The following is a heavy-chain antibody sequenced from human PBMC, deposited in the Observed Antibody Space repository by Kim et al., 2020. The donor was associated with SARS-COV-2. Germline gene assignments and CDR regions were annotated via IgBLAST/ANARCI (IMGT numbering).Heavy chain of an antibody. V-gene: IGHV3-7*01. J-gene: IGHJ6*02. CDR3: ARGRLGMDV. D-gene: IGHD2-21*02. Sequence: GGSLRLSCAASGFTFSTFWMSWVRQAPGKGLEWVANIKRDDTEKYYVDSVKGRFTISRDNAKNSLYLEMNSLRAEDTAVYYCARGRLGMDVWGQGTTVIV. CDR1: GFTFSTFW. CDR2: IKRDDTEK.